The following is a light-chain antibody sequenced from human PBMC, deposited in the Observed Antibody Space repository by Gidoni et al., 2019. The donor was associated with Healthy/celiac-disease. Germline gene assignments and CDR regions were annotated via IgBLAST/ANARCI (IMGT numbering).Light chain of an antibody. J-gene: IGKJ2*03. V-gene: IGKV1-39*01. CDR1: QSISSY. Sequence: IQMTQSPSSLSASVGDRVTITCRASQSISSYLNWYQQKPGKAPKLLIYAASSLQSGVPSRLSGSGSGTDLTLTISSLKPEDFETYYCQQSYSTPPYSFGQGTKLEIK. CDR3: QQSYSTPPYS. CDR2: AAS.